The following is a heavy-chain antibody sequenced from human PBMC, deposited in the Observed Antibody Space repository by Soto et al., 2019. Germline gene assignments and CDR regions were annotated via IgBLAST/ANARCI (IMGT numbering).Heavy chain of an antibody. CDR1: GFTFDDYA. D-gene: IGHD5-18*01. Sequence: PGGSLRLSCAASGFTFDDYAMHWVRQAPGKGLEWVSGISWNSGSIGYADSVKGRFTISRDNAKNSLYLQMNSLRAEDTALYYCAKDYRAMALYYFDYWGQGTLVTVS. V-gene: IGHV3-9*01. CDR2: ISWNSGSI. CDR3: AKDYRAMALYYFDY. J-gene: IGHJ4*02.